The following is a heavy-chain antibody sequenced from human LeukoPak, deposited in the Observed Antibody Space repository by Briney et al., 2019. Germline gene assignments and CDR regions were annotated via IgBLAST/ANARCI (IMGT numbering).Heavy chain of an antibody. J-gene: IGHJ4*02. V-gene: IGHV4-61*02. D-gene: IGHD4-11*01. CDR3: SRESHYSNYYDY. Sequence: KPSETLSLACTVSGGSISSGSYYWSWIRQPAGKGLQWIARIYTSGSTNYNPSVKSRITISVDTSKNQFSLKLSSVTAADTAVYYCSRESHYSNYYDYWGQGTLVTVSS. CDR1: GGSISSGSYY. CDR2: IYTSGST.